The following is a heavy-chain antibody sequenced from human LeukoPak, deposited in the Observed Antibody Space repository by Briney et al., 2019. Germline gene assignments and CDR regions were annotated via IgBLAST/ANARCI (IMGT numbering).Heavy chain of an antibody. CDR3: ARDRINMMVMGHDSGLDC. V-gene: IGHV3-30*03. J-gene: IGHJ4*02. CDR2: VSYDGGHK. CDR1: GFSLSDYG. D-gene: IGHD3-22*01. Sequence: GGSLRLSCVGSGFSLSDYGIHWVRQAPGKGLEWVAVVSYDGGHKYYADPVKGRFTISRDTSSDTVSLQMNSLRVEDTALYYCARDRINMMVMGHDSGLDCWGQGTLVTVSS.